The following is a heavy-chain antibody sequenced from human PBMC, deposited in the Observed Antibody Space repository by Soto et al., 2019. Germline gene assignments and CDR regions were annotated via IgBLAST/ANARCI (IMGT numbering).Heavy chain of an antibody. J-gene: IGHJ5*02. CDR1: GGSFSGYY. V-gene: IGHV4-34*01. D-gene: IGHD3-3*01. CDR3: ARGQKLRLLEWRKRNWFDP. CDR2: INHSGST. Sequence: TSETLSLTCAVYGGSFSGYYWSWIRQPPGKGLEWIGEINHSGSTNYNPSLKSRVTISVDTSKNQFSLKLSSVTAADTAVYYCARGQKLRLLEWRKRNWFDPWGQGTLVTVSS.